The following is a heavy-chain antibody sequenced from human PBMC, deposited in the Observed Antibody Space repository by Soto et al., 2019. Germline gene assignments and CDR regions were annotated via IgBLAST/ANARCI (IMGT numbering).Heavy chain of an antibody. CDR3: ARDPRYGRIAARPGYYYGMDV. Sequence: GGSLRLSCAASGFTFSSYGMHWVRQAPGKGLEWVAVIWYDGSNKYYADSVKGRFTISRDNSKNTLYLQMNSLRAEDTAVYYCARDPRYGRIAARPGYYYGMDVWGQGTTVTVSS. CDR2: IWYDGSNK. D-gene: IGHD6-6*01. CDR1: GFTFSSYG. J-gene: IGHJ6*02. V-gene: IGHV3-33*01.